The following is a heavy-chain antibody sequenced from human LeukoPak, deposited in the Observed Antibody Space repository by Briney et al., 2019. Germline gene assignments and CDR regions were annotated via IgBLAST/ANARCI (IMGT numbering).Heavy chain of an antibody. CDR3: ARGPRSGYSY. D-gene: IGHD3-22*01. CDR2: INHSGST. J-gene: IGHJ4*02. V-gene: IGHV4-34*01. CDR1: GYTFSRAW. Sequence: GSLRLSCAGSGYTFSRAWMNWVRQPPGKGLEWIGEINHSGSTNYNPSLKSRVTISVDTSKNQFSLKLSSVTAADTAVYYCARGPRSGYSYWGQGTLVTVSS.